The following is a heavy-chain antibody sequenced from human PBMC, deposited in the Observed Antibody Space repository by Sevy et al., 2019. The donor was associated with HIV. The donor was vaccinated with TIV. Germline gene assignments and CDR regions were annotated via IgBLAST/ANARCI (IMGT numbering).Heavy chain of an antibody. Sequence: ASVKVSCKASGGTFSSYAISWVRQAPGQGLEWMGGIIPIFGTANYAPKFQGRVTITADKSTSTAYMELNSLRSEDTAVYYCASEDSSSSGWFDPWGKGTLVTVSS. D-gene: IGHD6-6*01. J-gene: IGHJ5*02. CDR3: ASEDSSSSGWFDP. V-gene: IGHV1-69*06. CDR1: GGTFSSYA. CDR2: IIPIFGTA.